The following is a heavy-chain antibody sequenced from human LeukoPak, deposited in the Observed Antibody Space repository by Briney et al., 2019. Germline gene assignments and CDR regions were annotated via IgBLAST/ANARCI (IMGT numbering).Heavy chain of an antibody. J-gene: IGHJ4*02. D-gene: IGHD1-26*01. V-gene: IGHV3-20*04. CDR1: GFTFSSYA. CDR2: INWNGGST. CDR3: ARRGQGSYYSF. Sequence: GGSLRLSCAASGFTFSSYAMSWVRQAPGKGLEWVSGINWNGGSTGYADSVKGRFTISRDNAKNSLYLQMNSLRAEDTALYYCARRGQGSYYSFWGQGTLVTVSS.